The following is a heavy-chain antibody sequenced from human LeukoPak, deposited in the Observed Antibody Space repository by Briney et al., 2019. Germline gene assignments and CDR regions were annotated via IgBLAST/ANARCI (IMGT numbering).Heavy chain of an antibody. V-gene: IGHV3-23*01. D-gene: IGHD5-18*01. CDR2: ISAVFANT. J-gene: IGHJ6*02. Sequence: GGSLRLSCAASGFTFDNYVMAWFRQAPGKGLEWVSTISAVFANTYSADSVKGRFTISRDNSKSTLYLQMNSLRAEDTAVYYCAKDSSYGLYYYYGMDVWGQGTTVTVSS. CDR1: GFTFDNYV. CDR3: AKDSSYGLYYYYGMDV.